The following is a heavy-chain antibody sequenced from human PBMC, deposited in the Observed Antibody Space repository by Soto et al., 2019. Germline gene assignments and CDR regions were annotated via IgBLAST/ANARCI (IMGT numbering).Heavy chain of an antibody. V-gene: IGHV2-5*02. J-gene: IGHJ6*02. CDR1: GFSLSTSGVG. CDR2: IYWDDDK. Sequence: QITLKESGPTLAKPTQTLTLTCTFSGFSLSTSGVGLGWIRQPPGKALEWLAIIYWDDDKRYSPSLKSRLTITKTTSKTQVVLTLTKLDPVDTATYYCAHRVHWKYGMDVWGQGTTVTVSS. CDR3: AHRVHWKYGMDV. D-gene: IGHD1-1*01.